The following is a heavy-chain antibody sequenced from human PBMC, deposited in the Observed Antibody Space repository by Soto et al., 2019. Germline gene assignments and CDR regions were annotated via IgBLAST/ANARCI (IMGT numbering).Heavy chain of an antibody. CDR1: GFTFSNYG. D-gene: IGHD1-1*01. J-gene: IGHJ6*02. Sequence: PGGSLRLSCAASGFTFSNYGMKWVRQGPGKGLEWVSYISSGGSTIYYADSVKGRFTISRDNAKNSLYLQMNSLRDEDTAVYYCTRDHGTNYDYYGMDVWGQGTTVTVSS. CDR3: TRDHGTNYDYYGMDV. V-gene: IGHV3-48*02. CDR2: ISSGGSTI.